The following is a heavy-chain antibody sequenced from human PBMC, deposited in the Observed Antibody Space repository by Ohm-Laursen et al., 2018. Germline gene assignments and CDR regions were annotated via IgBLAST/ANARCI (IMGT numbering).Heavy chain of an antibody. D-gene: IGHD3-3*01. J-gene: IGHJ6*02. CDR1: GFTFGSYW. Sequence: SLRLSCTASGFTFGSYWMGWVRQAPGKGLVWVSRINSDGSSTSYADSVKGRYTISRDNAKNTLYLQMNSLRAEDTAVYYCASARFLEWSNNYYYYYGMDVWGQGTTVTVSS. CDR3: ASARFLEWSNNYYYYYGMDV. CDR2: INSDGSST. V-gene: IGHV3-74*01.